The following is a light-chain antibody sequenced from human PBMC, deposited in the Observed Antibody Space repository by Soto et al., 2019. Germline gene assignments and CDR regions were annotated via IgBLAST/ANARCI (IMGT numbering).Light chain of an antibody. Sequence: QSVLTQPASVSGSPGQSITISCTGTSSDVGSGSHNLVSWYQQRPGKAPKVVIYEGSKRPSGVSDRFAGSKSGNTASLTISGLQAEDEADYYCCSYVSSFTYVFGTGTKVTV. CDR2: EGS. CDR3: CSYVSSFTYV. J-gene: IGLJ1*01. CDR1: SSDVGSGSHNL. V-gene: IGLV2-23*01.